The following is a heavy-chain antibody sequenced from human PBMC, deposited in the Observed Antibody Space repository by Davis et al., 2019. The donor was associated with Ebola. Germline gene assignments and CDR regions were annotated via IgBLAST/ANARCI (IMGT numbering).Heavy chain of an antibody. J-gene: IGHJ5*02. CDR3: AREPWFDP. CDR2: INHSGST. V-gene: IGHV4-34*01. Sequence: SETLSLTCAVYGGSFSGYYWSXXXXXXXXXXXGIVEINHSGSTNYNPSLKSRVTISVDTSKNQFSLKLSSVTAADTAVYYCAREPWFDPWGQGTLVTVSS. CDR1: GGSFSGYY.